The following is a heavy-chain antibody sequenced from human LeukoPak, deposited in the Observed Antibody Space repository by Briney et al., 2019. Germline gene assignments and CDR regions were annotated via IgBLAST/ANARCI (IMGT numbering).Heavy chain of an antibody. Sequence: SEPLSLTCTVYSGSVSINNWWSWVRQFPGKGLEWIEEIHHIGLTNYNASLKSRILISVDKSKNQFSLQLNSVTAADTAVYYCAKAGYYDLDYWGQGALVTVSS. D-gene: IGHD3-22*01. CDR2: IHHIGLT. J-gene: IGHJ4*02. V-gene: IGHV4-4*02. CDR3: AKAGYYDLDY. CDR1: SGSVSINNW.